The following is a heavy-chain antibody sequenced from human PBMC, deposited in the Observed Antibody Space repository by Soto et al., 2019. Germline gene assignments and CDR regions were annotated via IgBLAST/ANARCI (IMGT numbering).Heavy chain of an antibody. Sequence: GGSLRLSCAASGFTFSSYAMSWVRQAPGKGLEWVSAISGSGGSTYYADSVKGRFTISRDNSKNTLYLQMNSLRAEDTAVYYCARDGFVAWVQHYFDYWGQGTLVTVSS. J-gene: IGHJ4*02. CDR2: ISGSGGST. CDR1: GFTFSSYA. D-gene: IGHD3-10*01. V-gene: IGHV3-23*01. CDR3: ARDGFVAWVQHYFDY.